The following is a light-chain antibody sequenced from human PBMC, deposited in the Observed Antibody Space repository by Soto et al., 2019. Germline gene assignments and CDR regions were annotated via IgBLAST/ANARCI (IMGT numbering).Light chain of an antibody. V-gene: IGLV7-46*01. CDR3: LLSYRGVGV. CDR1: TGAVTTGHY. CDR2: DTN. Sequence: HAVVTQDPSLTVSPGGTVTLTCGSNTGAVTTGHYPYWFQQKPGQAPRTLIYDTNNKHSWTPARFSGSLLGGKAALTLSGAQPEDEADYYCLLSYRGVGVFGGGTKLTVL. J-gene: IGLJ2*01.